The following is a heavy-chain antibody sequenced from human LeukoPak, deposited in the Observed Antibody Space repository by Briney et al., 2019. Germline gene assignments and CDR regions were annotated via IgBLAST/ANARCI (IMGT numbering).Heavy chain of an antibody. CDR2: IYYSGST. Sequence: SETLSLTCTVSGGSISSYYWSWIRQPPGKGLEWIGYIYYSGSTNYNPSLKSRVTISVDTSKNQFSLKLSSVTAADTAVYYCARSFRFYHYGMDVWGQGTTVTVSS. D-gene: IGHD3-16*02. CDR1: GGSISSYY. J-gene: IGHJ6*02. V-gene: IGHV4-59*01. CDR3: ARSFRFYHYGMDV.